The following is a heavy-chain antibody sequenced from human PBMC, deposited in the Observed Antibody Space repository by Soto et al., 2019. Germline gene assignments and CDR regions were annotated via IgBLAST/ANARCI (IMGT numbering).Heavy chain of an antibody. J-gene: IGHJ4*02. Sequence: DVQLLESGGGLVQPDGSLRLSCAASGFTFSSYAMGWVRQGPGKGLEWVAVVSIGGSTHYADSVRGRFTISRDNSKNTLSLHMNSLTAEDTAVYFCAKRRGVGGHFDYCGQGALVIVSS. CDR2: VSIGGST. V-gene: IGHV3-23*01. D-gene: IGHD2-8*02. CDR1: GFTFSSYA. CDR3: AKRRGVGGHFDY.